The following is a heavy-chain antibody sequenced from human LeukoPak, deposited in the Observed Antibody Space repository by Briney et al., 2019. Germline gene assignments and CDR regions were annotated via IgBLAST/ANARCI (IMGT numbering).Heavy chain of an antibody. CDR1: GFTFSDHD. D-gene: IGHD1-26*01. CDR2: VRKKTNSYTT. Sequence: GGSLSLSCAASGFTFSDHDMDWVRQAPGKGLEWVGRVRKKTNSYTTEYAASVKGRFTISRDDSQNSLYLQMNSLTAEDTAVYYCARLVGANNWGQGTLVIVSS. J-gene: IGHJ4*02. CDR3: ARLVGANN. V-gene: IGHV3-72*01.